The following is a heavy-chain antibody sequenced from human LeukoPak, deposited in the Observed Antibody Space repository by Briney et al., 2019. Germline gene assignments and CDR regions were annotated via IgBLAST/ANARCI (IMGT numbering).Heavy chain of an antibody. J-gene: IGHJ4*02. CDR1: GDSVSSDSAA. V-gene: IGHV6-1*01. Sequence: SQTLSLTCAISGDSVSSDSAAWIWIRQSPSRGLEWLGRTYFRSQWYSDYAVSVRSRITINSETSKTQFSLHLNSVTPDDTAVYFCQREYTYGRFDYWGQGTLVTVSS. CDR3: QREYTYGRFDY. CDR2: TYFRSQWYS. D-gene: IGHD5-18*01.